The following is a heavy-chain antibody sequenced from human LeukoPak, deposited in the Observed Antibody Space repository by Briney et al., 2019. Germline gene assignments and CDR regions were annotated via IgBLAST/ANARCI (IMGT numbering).Heavy chain of an antibody. CDR1: GGSISSSNW. J-gene: IGHJ6*02. CDR3: ARDRTDYYGMDV. CDR2: NYYSGSS. Sequence: SETLSLTCAVSGGSISSSNWWSWVRQPARERLGWIENNYYSGSSDYNPSLKSRVTISVDTSKNQFSLKLSSVTAADTAVDYCARDRTDYYGMDVWGQGTTVTVSS. V-gene: IGHV4-4*02.